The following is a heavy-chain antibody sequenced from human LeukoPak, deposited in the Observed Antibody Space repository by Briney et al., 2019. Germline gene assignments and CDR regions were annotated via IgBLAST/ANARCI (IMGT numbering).Heavy chain of an antibody. D-gene: IGHD2-15*01. Sequence: GGSLRLSCEASGFTFNGHWMHWVRQAPGKGLEWVAFLRYDGSNKYYADSVRGRFTISRDNSRNTLYLQMNSLRAEDTAIYYCAKNGDRGAYCSGGTCYPYYYYYMDVWGKGTTVTISS. V-gene: IGHV3-30*02. J-gene: IGHJ6*03. CDR2: LRYDGSNK. CDR3: AKNGDRGAYCSGGTCYPYYYYYMDV. CDR1: GFTFNGHW.